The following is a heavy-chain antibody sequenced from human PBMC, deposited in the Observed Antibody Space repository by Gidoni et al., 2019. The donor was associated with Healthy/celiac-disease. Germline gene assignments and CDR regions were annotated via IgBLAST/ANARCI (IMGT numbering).Heavy chain of an antibody. J-gene: IGHJ2*01. CDR1: GYSFTSYF. D-gene: IGHD4-17*01. V-gene: IGHV5-51*01. CDR3: ARRVACLRCRTLYWYFDL. Sequence: EVQLVQSGPEVTKPGESLKISCKGSGYSFTSYFSGWVRQMPGKGLEWLGIIYPGDSDTRYSPSFQGQVTISADKSISTAYLQWSSLKASDTAMYYCARRVACLRCRTLYWYFDLWGRGTLVTVSS. CDR2: IYPGDSDT.